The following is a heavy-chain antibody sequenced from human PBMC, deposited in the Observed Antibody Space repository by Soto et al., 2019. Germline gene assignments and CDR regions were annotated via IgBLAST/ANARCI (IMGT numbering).Heavy chain of an antibody. Sequence: QVQLVQSGAEVKKPGASVKVSCKASGYTFTSYGISWVRQAPGQGLEWMGWISAYNGNTNYAQKLQGRVTMTTDTXTXXAYMELRSLRSDDTAVYYCARDRESVFVPPGAFDIWGQGTMVTVSS. CDR1: GYTFTSYG. J-gene: IGHJ3*02. V-gene: IGHV1-18*01. CDR3: ARDRESVFVPPGAFDI. D-gene: IGHD3-10*01. CDR2: ISAYNGNT.